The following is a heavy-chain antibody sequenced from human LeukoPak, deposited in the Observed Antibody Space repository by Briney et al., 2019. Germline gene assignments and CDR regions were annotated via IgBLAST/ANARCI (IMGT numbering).Heavy chain of an antibody. V-gene: IGHV3-7*03. CDR1: GFTLSSYC. D-gene: IGHD1-26*01. Sequence: GGSLRLSCAASGFTLSSYCMSWVRQVPGKGLEWVANIRQDGIEKYYVGSVKGRCSISRDNTKNSLYLQINSLRVEDTAVYYCAKDQRWESPHYLDSWGQGTLVTVSS. J-gene: IGHJ4*02. CDR2: IRQDGIEK. CDR3: AKDQRWESPHYLDS.